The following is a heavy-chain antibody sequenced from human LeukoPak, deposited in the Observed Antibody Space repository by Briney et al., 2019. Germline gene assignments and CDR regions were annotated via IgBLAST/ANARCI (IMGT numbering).Heavy chain of an antibody. Sequence: HPGGSLRLSCAASGFTVSSNYMSWVRQAPGKGLEWVSVIYSGGSTYYADSVKGRFTISKDNSKNTMYLQMNSLRAEDTAVYYCARDTWGSAAAFDIWGQGTMVTVSS. CDR1: GFTVSSNY. D-gene: IGHD7-27*01. V-gene: IGHV3-66*01. J-gene: IGHJ3*02. CDR3: ARDTWGSAAAFDI. CDR2: IYSGGST.